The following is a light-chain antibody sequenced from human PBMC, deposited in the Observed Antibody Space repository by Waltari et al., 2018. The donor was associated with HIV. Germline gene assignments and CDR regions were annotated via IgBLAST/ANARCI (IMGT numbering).Light chain of an antibody. CDR3: QQRYKIPRT. Sequence: DIQITQSPSSLSASVEETVTITCRASKRIDTSLNWYQHKPGQAPQLLIYAAFNLQSGVPSRFTGGGLGTEFTLTINTLQVEDFATYYCQQRYKIPRTFGGGTKLEIK. V-gene: IGKV1-39*01. CDR1: KRIDTS. CDR2: AAF. J-gene: IGKJ4*01.